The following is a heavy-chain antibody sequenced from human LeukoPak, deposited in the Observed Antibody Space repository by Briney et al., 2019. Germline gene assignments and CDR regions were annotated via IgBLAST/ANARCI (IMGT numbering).Heavy chain of an antibody. J-gene: IGHJ5*02. Sequence: GGSLRLSCAASGFTFSNAWMNWVRQAPGTGLEWVGRIKSKTDGGTTDYAAPVKGRFTIPRDASKNTLYLQMHSLKTEDTAVYYCTTDYISASPGTWGQGTLVTVSS. CDR2: IKSKTDGGTT. CDR3: TTDYISASPGT. CDR1: GFTFSNAW. V-gene: IGHV3-15*07. D-gene: IGHD1-26*01.